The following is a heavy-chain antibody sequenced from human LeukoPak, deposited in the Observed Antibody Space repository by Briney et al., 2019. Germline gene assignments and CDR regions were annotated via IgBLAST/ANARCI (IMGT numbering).Heavy chain of an antibody. D-gene: IGHD3-10*01. Sequence: PSETLSLTCTVSGGSISSYYWTWIRQPPGKGLEWIGYIYYSGSTNYNPSLKSRVTISVDTSKNQFSLKLSSVTAADTAVYYCARTAMVRGVIDFYYWGQRTLVTASS. CDR1: GGSISSYY. CDR3: ARTAMVRGVIDFYY. J-gene: IGHJ4*02. CDR2: IYYSGST. V-gene: IGHV4-59*01.